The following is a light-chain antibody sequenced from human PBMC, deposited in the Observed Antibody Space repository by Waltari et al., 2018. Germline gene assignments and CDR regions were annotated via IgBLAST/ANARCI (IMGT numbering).Light chain of an antibody. CDR3: SSYTSSNTVV. J-gene: IGLJ2*01. CDR1: SSDVGSYNR. V-gene: IGLV2-18*02. CDR2: EVS. Sequence: QSALTQPPSVSGSPGQSVTISCTGTSSDVGSYNRVSWYQQPPGTAPKLRIYEVSNRPSGVPDRFSGSKSGNTASLTISGLQAEDEADYYCSSYTSSNTVVFGGGTKLTVL.